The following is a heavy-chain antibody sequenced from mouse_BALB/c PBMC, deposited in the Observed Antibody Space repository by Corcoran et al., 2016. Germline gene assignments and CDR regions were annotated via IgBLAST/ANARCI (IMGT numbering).Heavy chain of an antibody. CDR1: GYTFTDYY. V-gene: IGHV1-84*02. D-gene: IGHD3-3*01. CDR2: IYPGSGNT. J-gene: IGHJ4*01. Sequence: QIQLQQSGPELVKPGASVTISCKASGYTFTDYYINGVKQKPGQGLEWIGWIYPGSGNTKYNEKFKGKATLTVDTSSSTAYMQLSSLTSEDTAVYFCARGLGHYAMDYWGQGTSVTVSS. CDR3: ARGLGHYAMDY.